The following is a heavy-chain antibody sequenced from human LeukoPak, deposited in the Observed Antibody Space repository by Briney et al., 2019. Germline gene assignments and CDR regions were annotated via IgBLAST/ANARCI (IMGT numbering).Heavy chain of an antibody. J-gene: IGHJ4*02. V-gene: IGHV4-34*01. CDR1: GGSFRGYY. CDR3: ARRRGNWGYNEFDY. CDR2: INHSGST. D-gene: IGHD7-27*01. Sequence: PSETLSLTCAVYGGSFRGYYWSWIRQPPGKGLEWIGEINHSGSTNYNPSLKSRVTMSVDTSKNQFSLKLSSVTAGDTAVYYCARRRGNWGYNEFDYWGQGTLVTVSS.